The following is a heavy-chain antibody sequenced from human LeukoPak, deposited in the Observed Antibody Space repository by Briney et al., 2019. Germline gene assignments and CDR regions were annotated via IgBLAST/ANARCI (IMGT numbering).Heavy chain of an antibody. V-gene: IGHV1-69*04. CDR2: IIPILGIA. CDR3: AREGDSGYDDYYFDY. CDR1: GGTFSSYA. D-gene: IGHD5-12*01. J-gene: IGHJ4*02. Sequence: SVKVSCKASGGTFSSYAISWVRQAPGQGLEWMGRIIPILGIANYAQKFQGRVTITADKSTSTAYMELSSLRSEDTAVYYCAREGDSGYDDYYFDYWGQGTLVTVSS.